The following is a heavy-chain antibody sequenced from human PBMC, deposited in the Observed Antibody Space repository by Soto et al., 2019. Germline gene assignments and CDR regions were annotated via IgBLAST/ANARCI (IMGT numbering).Heavy chain of an antibody. CDR1: DGSISSYY. J-gene: IGHJ3*02. D-gene: IGHD5-12*01. Sequence: SEPLSLTCTVCDGSISSYYGSWIRQPPGKGLEWIGYIYYSGSTYYNPSLKSRVTISVDTSKNQFSLKLSSVTAADTAVYYCARVRDGYNLTFDIWGQGTMVTVSS. CDR2: IYYSGST. CDR3: ARVRDGYNLTFDI. V-gene: IGHV4-59*08.